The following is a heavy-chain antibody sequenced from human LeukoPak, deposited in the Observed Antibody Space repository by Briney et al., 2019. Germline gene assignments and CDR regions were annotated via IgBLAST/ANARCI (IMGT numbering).Heavy chain of an antibody. CDR3: AKDRRAGSYDY. CDR1: GFIFISHG. Sequence: PGGSLRLSCAASGFIFISHGMNSVRQAPRKGLEWVSGISPSGDITYYADSVKGRFTISRDNSKNTVYLQMDSLRFEDAAVYYCAKDRRAGSYDYWGQGTLVTVSS. V-gene: IGHV3-23*01. D-gene: IGHD3-10*01. J-gene: IGHJ4*02. CDR2: ISPSGDIT.